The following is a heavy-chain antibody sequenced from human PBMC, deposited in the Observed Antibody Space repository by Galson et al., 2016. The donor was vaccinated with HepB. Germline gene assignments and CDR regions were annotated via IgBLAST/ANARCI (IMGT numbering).Heavy chain of an antibody. CDR3: ARDPAFDI. CDR1: GFTFSDYA. Sequence: SLRLSCAASGFTFSDYAMHWVRQAPGKGLEYVSVISGNGDTTYDADSVKGRFYVSRDNFQNTVYLQMSSLRAEDTAVYYCARDPAFDIWGQGTMVTVSS. J-gene: IGHJ3*02. CDR2: ISGNGDTT. V-gene: IGHV3-64D*09.